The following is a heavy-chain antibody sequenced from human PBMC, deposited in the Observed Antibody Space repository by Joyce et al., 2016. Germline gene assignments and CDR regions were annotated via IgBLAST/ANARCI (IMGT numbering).Heavy chain of an antibody. CDR3: TRHVEPALNFLHHYERRASSWFDP. D-gene: IGHD3-22*01. CDR1: GFRVGGSA. V-gene: IGHV3-73*01. CDR2: IREKANNDET. J-gene: IGHJ5*02. Sequence: EVQLVESGGGLVQPGGSLKLSCAASGFRVGGSAVHWVRQASGKGLKWVGHIREKANNDETVYAASVRGRFTISRDDSKNTAYLQMNSLRTEDTAVYYCTRHVEPALNFLHHYERRASSWFDPWGQGTLVTVSS.